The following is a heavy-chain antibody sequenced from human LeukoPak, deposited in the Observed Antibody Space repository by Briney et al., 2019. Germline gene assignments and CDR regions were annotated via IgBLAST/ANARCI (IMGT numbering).Heavy chain of an antibody. CDR1: GGTFSSYA. J-gene: IGHJ6*03. V-gene: IGHV1-69*05. CDR2: IIPIFGTA. CDR3: ARALIAARPPNYYYYYMDV. D-gene: IGHD6-6*01. Sequence: SVKVSCKASGGTFSSYAISWVRQAPGQGLEWMGGIIPIFGTANYAQKFQGRVTITTDESTSTAYMELSSLRSEDTAVYYCARALIAARPPNYYYYYMDVWGKGTTVTVSS.